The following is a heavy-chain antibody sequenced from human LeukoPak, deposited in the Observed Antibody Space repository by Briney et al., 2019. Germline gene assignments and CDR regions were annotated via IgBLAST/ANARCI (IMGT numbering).Heavy chain of an antibody. CDR2: IYHSGST. CDR1: GYSISSGYY. D-gene: IGHD6-13*01. CDR3: ASIAAAGLADNWFDP. Sequence: PSETLSLTCTVSGYSISSGYYWGWIRQPPGKGLEWIGSIYHSGSTYYNPSLKSRVTISVDTSKNQFSLKLSSVTAADTAVYYCASIAAAGLADNWFDPWGQGTLVTVSS. V-gene: IGHV4-38-2*02. J-gene: IGHJ5*02.